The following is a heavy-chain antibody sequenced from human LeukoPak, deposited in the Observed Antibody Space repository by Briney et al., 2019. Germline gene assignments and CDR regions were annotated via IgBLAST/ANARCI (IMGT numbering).Heavy chain of an antibody. D-gene: IGHD1-7*01. CDR1: GFTFSSST. Sequence: GGSLRLSCTASGFTFSSSTMSWVRQAPGKGLEWVSSISGSSSYIYYADSVKGRFTVSRDNAKNSLYLQMNSLRAEDTAVYYCARAPRGELLPDYWGQGTLVTVSS. V-gene: IGHV3-21*01. CDR2: ISGSSSYI. CDR3: ARAPRGELLPDY. J-gene: IGHJ4*02.